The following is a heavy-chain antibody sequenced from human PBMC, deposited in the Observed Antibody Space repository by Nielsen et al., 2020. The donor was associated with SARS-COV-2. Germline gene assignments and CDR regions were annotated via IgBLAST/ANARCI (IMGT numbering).Heavy chain of an antibody. CDR3: ARDGSSWYGTYYYYMDV. D-gene: IGHD6-13*01. V-gene: IGHV3-23*01. CDR1: GFTFSSYA. J-gene: IGHJ6*03. Sequence: GESLKISCAASGFTFSSYAMSWVRQAPGKGLEWVSAISGSGGSTYYADSVKGRFTISRDNSKNTLYLQMNSLRAEDTAVYYCARDGSSWYGTYYYYMDVWGKGTTVTVSS. CDR2: ISGSGGST.